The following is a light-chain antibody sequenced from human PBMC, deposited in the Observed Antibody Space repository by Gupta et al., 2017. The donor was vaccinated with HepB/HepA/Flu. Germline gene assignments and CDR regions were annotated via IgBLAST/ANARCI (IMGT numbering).Light chain of an antibody. V-gene: IGLV3-21*04. CDR3: QVWDSSSEHPV. CDR2: YDS. Sequence: SYVLTQPPSVSVAPGKTARITCGGNNIGSKSVHWYQQKPGQAPVLVIYYDSDRPSGIPERFSGSNSGNTATLTISRVEAGDEADYYCQVWDSSSEHPVFGGGTKLTVL. CDR1: NIGSKS. J-gene: IGLJ2*01.